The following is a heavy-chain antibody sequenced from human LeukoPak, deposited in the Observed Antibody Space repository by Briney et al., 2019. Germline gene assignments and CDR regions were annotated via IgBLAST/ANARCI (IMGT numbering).Heavy chain of an antibody. CDR2: INPNSGGT. D-gene: IGHD3-16*01. CDR3: ARGGPPPRYENWFDP. CDR1: GYTFTGYY. V-gene: IGHV1-2*04. J-gene: IGHJ5*02. Sequence: ASVKVSCNASGYTFTGYYMHWVRQAPGQGLEWMGWINPNSGGTNYAQKFQGWVTMTRDTSISTAYMELSRLRSDDTVVYYCARGGPPPRYENWFDPWGQGTLVTVSS.